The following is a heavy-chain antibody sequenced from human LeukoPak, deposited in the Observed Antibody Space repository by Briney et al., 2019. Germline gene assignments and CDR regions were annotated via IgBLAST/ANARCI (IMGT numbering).Heavy chain of an antibody. CDR2: IYPGDSDT. Sequence: GESLKISCKASGYSFTIYWTGWVRQMPGKGLEWMGIIYPGDSDTRYSPSFQGQVTISADKSINTAYLQWSSVKASDSAMYYCARLRPQDSFDIWGQGTMVTVSS. CDR3: ARLRPQDSFDI. V-gene: IGHV5-51*01. J-gene: IGHJ3*02. CDR1: GYSFTIYW.